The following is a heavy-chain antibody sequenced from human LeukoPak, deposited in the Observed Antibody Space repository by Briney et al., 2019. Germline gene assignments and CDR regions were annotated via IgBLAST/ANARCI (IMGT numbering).Heavy chain of an antibody. CDR1: GGSISSSNYY. D-gene: IGHD2-21*02. V-gene: IGHV4-39*07. J-gene: IGHJ4*02. CDR3: ARDLRVVVTAIFDF. CDR2: IFYSGST. Sequence: SETLSLTCTVSGGSISSSNYYWGWIRQPPGKGLEWIGSIFYSGSTYYNPSLKSRVTIPVDTSKKQFSLKLNSVTAADTAVYYCARDLRVVVTAIFDFWGQGTLATVSS.